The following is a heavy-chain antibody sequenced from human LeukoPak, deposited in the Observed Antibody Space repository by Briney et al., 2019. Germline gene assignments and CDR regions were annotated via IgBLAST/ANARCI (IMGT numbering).Heavy chain of an antibody. Sequence: GGSLRLSCAASGFTFSSYAMSWVRQAPGKGLEWVSGISGSGGSTYYADSVKGRFTISRDNSKNTLYLQMNSLRAEDTAVYYCAKRPYYYYYMDVWGKGTTVTVSS. V-gene: IGHV3-23*01. CDR2: ISGSGGST. CDR1: GFTFSSYA. CDR3: AKRPYYYYYMDV. J-gene: IGHJ6*03.